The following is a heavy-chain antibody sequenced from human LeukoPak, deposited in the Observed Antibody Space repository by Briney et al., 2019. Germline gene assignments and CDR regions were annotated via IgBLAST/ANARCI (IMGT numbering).Heavy chain of an antibody. CDR1: GFTFSSYG. CDR2: IRYDGSNK. CDR3: AKDRQPIVIVPAAVDY. J-gene: IGHJ4*02. V-gene: IGHV3-30*02. D-gene: IGHD2-2*01. Sequence: GGSLRLSCAASGFTFSSYGMHWVRQAPGKGLDWVAFIRYDGSNKYYADSVKGRFTISRDNSKNTLYLQMNSLRTEDTAVYYCAKDRQPIVIVPAAVDYWGQGTLVTVSS.